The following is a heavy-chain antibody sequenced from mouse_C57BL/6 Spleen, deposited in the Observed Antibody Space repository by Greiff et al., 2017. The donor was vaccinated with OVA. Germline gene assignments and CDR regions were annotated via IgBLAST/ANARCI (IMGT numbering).Heavy chain of an antibody. D-gene: IGHD4-1*01. Sequence: QVQLKESGPELVKPGASVKISCKASGYAFSSSWMNWVKQRPGKGLEWIGRIYPGDGDTNYNGKVKGKATLTADKSSSTAYMQLSSLTYEDSAVYFCASPNGDLYFDVWGTGTTVTVSS. CDR1: GYAFSSSW. CDR2: IYPGDGDT. CDR3: ASPNGDLYFDV. J-gene: IGHJ1*03. V-gene: IGHV1-82*01.